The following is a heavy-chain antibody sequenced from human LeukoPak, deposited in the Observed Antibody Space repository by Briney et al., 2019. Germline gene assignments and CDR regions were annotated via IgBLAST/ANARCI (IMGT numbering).Heavy chain of an antibody. Sequence: SVKVSCKASGGTFTSYAISWVRQAPGQGLEWMGGIIPIFGTANYAQKFQGRVTITADKSTSTAYMELSSLRSEDTAVYYCATRSTMVRGVMRVYYYGMDVWGKGTTVTVSS. CDR3: ATRSTMVRGVMRVYYYGMDV. CDR1: GGTFTSYA. V-gene: IGHV1-69*06. J-gene: IGHJ6*04. D-gene: IGHD3-10*01. CDR2: IIPIFGTA.